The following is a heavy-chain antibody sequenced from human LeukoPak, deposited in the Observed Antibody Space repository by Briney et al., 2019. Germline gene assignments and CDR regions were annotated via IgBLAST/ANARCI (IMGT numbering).Heavy chain of an antibody. CDR1: GFTFSSYW. CDR3: AFSQFGELFRPDY. CDR2: IKQDGSEK. Sequence: GGSLRLSCAASGFTFSSYWMSWVRQAPGKGLEWVANIKQDGSEKYYVDSVKGRFTISRDNAKNSLYLQMNSLRAEDTAVYYCAFSQFGELFRPDYWGQGTLVTVSS. J-gene: IGHJ4*02. V-gene: IGHV3-7*01. D-gene: IGHD3-10*01.